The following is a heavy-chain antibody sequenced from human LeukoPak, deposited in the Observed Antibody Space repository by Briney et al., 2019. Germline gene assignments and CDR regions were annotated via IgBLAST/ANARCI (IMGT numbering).Heavy chain of an antibody. J-gene: IGHJ4*02. D-gene: IGHD1-1*01. V-gene: IGHV4-39*01. CDR1: GGSISSSSYY. CDR2: IYYSGST. Sequence: PSETLSLTCTVSGGSISSSSYYWGWIRQPPGKGLEWIGSIYYSGSTYYNPSLKSRVIMSVDTSKNQFSLKLSSVTAADTAVYYCARGDDSTQKAFFDYWGQGTLVTVSS. CDR3: ARGDDSTQKAFFDY.